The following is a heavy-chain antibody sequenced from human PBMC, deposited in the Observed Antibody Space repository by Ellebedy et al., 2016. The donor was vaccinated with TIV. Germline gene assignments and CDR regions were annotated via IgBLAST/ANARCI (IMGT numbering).Heavy chain of an antibody. CDR1: GYTFTSYG. J-gene: IGHJ6*02. CDR2: ISAYNGNT. CDR3: AREYPEYSSSWLPYYYYGMDV. Sequence: AASVKVSCKASGYTFTSYGISWVRQAPGQGLEWMGWISAYNGNTNYAQKLQGRVTMTTDTSTSTAYMELRSLRSDDTAVYYCAREYPEYSSSWLPYYYYGMDVWGQGTTVTVSS. D-gene: IGHD6-13*01. V-gene: IGHV1-18*01.